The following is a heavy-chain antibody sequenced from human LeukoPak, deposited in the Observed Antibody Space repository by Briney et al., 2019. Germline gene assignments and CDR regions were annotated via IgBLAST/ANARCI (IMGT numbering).Heavy chain of an antibody. CDR3: ARQGPGDAFDI. V-gene: IGHV5-51*01. Sequence: GAYLKISGKGSGYSFTSSWIGWVRQMPGKGLEWMGIIYPGDSDTRYSPSFQGQVTISADKSISTAYLQWSSLKASDTAMYYCARQGPGDAFDIWGQGTMVTVSS. CDR2: IYPGDSDT. J-gene: IGHJ3*02. CDR1: GYSFTSSW. D-gene: IGHD1-14*01.